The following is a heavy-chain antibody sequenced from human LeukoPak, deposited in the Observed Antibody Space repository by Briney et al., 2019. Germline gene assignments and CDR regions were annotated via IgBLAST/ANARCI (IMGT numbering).Heavy chain of an antibody. CDR1: GLTFSNYA. V-gene: IGHV3-23*01. Sequence: PGGSLRLSCAASGLTFSNYAMSWVRQAPGKGLQWVSGISGSGGRTYYADSVMGRFTISRDNSKNTLYLQMNSLRAEDTAVYYCATPYYDSSGYLFPFDYWGQGTLVTVS. CDR2: ISGSGGRT. D-gene: IGHD3-22*01. J-gene: IGHJ4*02. CDR3: ATPYYDSSGYLFPFDY.